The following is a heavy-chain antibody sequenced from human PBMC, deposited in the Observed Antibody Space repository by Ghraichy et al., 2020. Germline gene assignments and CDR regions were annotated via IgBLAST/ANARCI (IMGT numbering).Heavy chain of an antibody. CDR3: ARRGGSGYYSSRALDY. CDR1: GASMSRTTNY. CDR2: IYYSGST. J-gene: IGHJ4*02. Sequence: SETLSLTCTVSGASMSRTTNYWDWIRQPPGKGLEWIGSIYYSGSTYFNPSLKSRVTISVDTSKNQFSLKLSSVTAADTAVYYCARRGGSGYYSSRALDYWGQGTLVTVSS. V-gene: IGHV4-39*01. D-gene: IGHD3-22*01.